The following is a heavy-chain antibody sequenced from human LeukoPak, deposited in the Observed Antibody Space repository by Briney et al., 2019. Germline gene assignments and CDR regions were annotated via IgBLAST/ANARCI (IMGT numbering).Heavy chain of an antibody. Sequence: SQTLSLTCTVCNGSISSYFWSWLRQPAGKGLEWIGRMSSNGISTYSPSLKSRVTISIDTSRNQFSMNLNSVTAADTAVYYCAKGAGPPWFDPWGQGTLVTVSS. CDR3: AKGAGPPWFDP. V-gene: IGHV4-61*02. CDR1: NGSISSYF. CDR2: MSSNGIS. D-gene: IGHD6-19*01. J-gene: IGHJ5*02.